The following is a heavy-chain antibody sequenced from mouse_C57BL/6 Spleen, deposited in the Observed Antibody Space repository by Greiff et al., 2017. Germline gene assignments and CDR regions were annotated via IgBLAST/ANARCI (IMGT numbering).Heavy chain of an antibody. Sequence: VQLVESGPGLVQPSQSLSITCTVSGFSLTSYGVHWVRQSPGKGLEWLGVIWSGGSTDYNAAFISRLSISKDNSKSQVFFKMNSLQADDTAIYYCARKGDGYDAVYAMDYWGQGTSVTVSS. CDR2: IWSGGST. J-gene: IGHJ4*01. V-gene: IGHV2-2*01. D-gene: IGHD2-2*01. CDR1: GFSLTSYG. CDR3: ARKGDGYDAVYAMDY.